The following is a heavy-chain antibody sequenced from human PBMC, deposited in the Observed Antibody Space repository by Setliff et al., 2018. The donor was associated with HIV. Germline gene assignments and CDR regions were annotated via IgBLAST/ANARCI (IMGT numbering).Heavy chain of an antibody. CDR1: GYTFTDYY. CDR2: IYPNTGGT. CDR3: ARSTTAD. D-gene: IGHD4-17*01. V-gene: IGHV1-2*02. Sequence: GASVNVSCKASGYTFTDYYIHWVRQAPGQGLEWMGWIYPNTGGTNYAQKFQGRVTMTRDTSISTAYMELNRLRSDDTAVYYCARSTTADWGQGTLVTVSS. J-gene: IGHJ4*02.